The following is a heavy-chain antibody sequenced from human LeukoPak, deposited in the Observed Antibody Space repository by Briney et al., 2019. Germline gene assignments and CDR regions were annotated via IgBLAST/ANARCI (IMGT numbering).Heavy chain of an antibody. Sequence: GASVKVSCKASGYTFTRFGISWVRQAPGQGLEWMGWISAYNGNTNYAQKLQGRVTMTTDTSMSTAYMELRSLRSDDTAVYYCARERGTQWLARNAAFDIWGQGTLVTVSS. D-gene: IGHD6-19*01. V-gene: IGHV1-18*01. CDR2: ISAYNGNT. CDR1: GYTFTRFG. CDR3: ARERGTQWLARNAAFDI. J-gene: IGHJ3*02.